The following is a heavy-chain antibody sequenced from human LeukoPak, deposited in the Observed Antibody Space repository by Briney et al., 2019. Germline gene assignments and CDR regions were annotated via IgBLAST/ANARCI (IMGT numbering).Heavy chain of an antibody. Sequence: PGGSLRLSCAASGFTVSSNYMSWVRQAPGKGLEWVSVIYSGGSTYYADSVKGRFTTSRDNSKNTLYLQMNSLRAEDTAVYYCARDHSSGYFLSWGQGILVTVSS. CDR3: ARDHSSGYFLS. J-gene: IGHJ4*02. V-gene: IGHV3-66*01. CDR2: IYSGGST. D-gene: IGHD3-22*01. CDR1: GFTVSSNY.